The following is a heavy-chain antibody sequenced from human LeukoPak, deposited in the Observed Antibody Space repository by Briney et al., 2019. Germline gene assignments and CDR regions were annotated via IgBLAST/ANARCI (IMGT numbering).Heavy chain of an antibody. Sequence: ASVKVSCKASGYTFTGYYMHWVRQAPGQGLGWMGWINPNSGGTNYAQKFQGRVTMTRDTSISTAYMELSRLRSDDTAVYYCARYGGNSVVFDYWGQGTLVTVSS. CDR2: INPNSGGT. CDR1: GYTFTGYY. J-gene: IGHJ4*02. V-gene: IGHV1-2*02. CDR3: ARYGGNSVVFDY. D-gene: IGHD4-23*01.